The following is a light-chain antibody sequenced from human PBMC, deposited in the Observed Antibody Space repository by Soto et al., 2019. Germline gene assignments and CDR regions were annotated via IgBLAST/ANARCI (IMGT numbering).Light chain of an antibody. CDR2: QAS. J-gene: IGKJ5*01. CDR1: ECFFSW. Sequence: IKMTRSPTTMSASEGDRVTITCRASECFFSWLAWYKQKPGKAPKLLIYQASALEGGVPSRFSGSGSGTEFTLTISSLQPDDFATYYCQQYKTHFPITFGQGTRLE. V-gene: IGKV1-5*03. CDR3: QQYKTHFPIT.